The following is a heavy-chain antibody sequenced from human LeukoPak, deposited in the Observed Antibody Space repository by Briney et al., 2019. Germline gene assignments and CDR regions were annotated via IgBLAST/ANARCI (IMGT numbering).Heavy chain of an antibody. CDR1: GGSISSSSYY. CDR3: ARGIVVVTATSRSDAFDI. CDR2: LYYSGST. V-gene: IGHV4-39*01. J-gene: IGHJ3*02. D-gene: IGHD2-21*02. Sequence: PSETLSLTCTVSGGSISSSSYYWGWIRQPPGQGLEWIGSLYYSGSTYYNPSLKSRVTISVDTSKNQFSLKLSSVTAADTAVYYCARGIVVVTATSRSDAFDIWGQGTMVTVSS.